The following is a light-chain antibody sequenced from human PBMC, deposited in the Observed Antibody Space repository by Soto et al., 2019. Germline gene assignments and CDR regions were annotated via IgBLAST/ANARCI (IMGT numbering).Light chain of an antibody. V-gene: IGLV2-11*01. J-gene: IGLJ1*01. CDR1: SSDVGAYYY. Sequence: SALTQPRSVSGSPGQSVTISCTGTSSDVGAYYYVSWYQQHPGKAPQLIIYDVIQRPSGVPDRFSGSKSDYTASLTISGLQAEDEADYYCCSYAGRFTYVFGTGTKVTVL. CDR2: DVI. CDR3: CSYAGRFTYV.